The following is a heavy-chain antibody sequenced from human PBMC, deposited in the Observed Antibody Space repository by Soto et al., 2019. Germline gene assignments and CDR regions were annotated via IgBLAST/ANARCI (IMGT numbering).Heavy chain of an antibody. Sequence: GASVKVSCKASGGTFSSYAISWVRQAPGQGLEWMGGIIPIFGTANYAQKFQGRVTITADESTSTAYMELSSLRSEDTAVYYCASQAEDTASFIGAWFDPWGQGTLVTVSS. CDR1: GGTFSSYA. CDR2: IIPIFGTA. J-gene: IGHJ5*02. D-gene: IGHD5-18*01. V-gene: IGHV1-69*13. CDR3: ASQAEDTASFIGAWFDP.